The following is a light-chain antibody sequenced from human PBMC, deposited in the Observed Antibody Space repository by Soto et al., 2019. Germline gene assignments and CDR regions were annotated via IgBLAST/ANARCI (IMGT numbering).Light chain of an antibody. V-gene: IGLV1-40*01. J-gene: IGLJ3*02. CDR1: GAGYD. Sequence: QAVVTQPPSVSGAPGQRVTISCTGSGAGYDVHWYQQLPGTAPKLLIYGNSNRPSGVPDRFSGSKSGTSASLAITGLQAGDEADYYCQSYDSSLSGVFGGGTKLTVL. CDR3: QSYDSSLSGV. CDR2: GNS.